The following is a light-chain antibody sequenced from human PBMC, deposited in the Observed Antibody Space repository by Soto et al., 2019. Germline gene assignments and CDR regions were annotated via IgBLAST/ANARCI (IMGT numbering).Light chain of an antibody. V-gene: IGLV7-43*01. CDR2: STS. J-gene: IGLJ2*01. CDR1: TSAVISGSY. Sequence: QAVVTQEPSVTVSPGGRVTLPCASGTSAVISGSYPNRFQQKSGQTPRALIDSTSNKHSWTPARFSGSLLGGKAALTLSGVLPENEAEYYCLLYYGDAQLGFGGGT. CDR3: LLYYGDAQLG.